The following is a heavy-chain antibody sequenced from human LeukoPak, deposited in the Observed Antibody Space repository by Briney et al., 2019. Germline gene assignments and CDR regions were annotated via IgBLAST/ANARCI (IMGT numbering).Heavy chain of an antibody. CDR1: GYTFTGYY. Sequence: GASVKVSCKASGYTFTGYYMHWVRQAPGQGLEWMGWINPNSGGTNYAQKFQGRVTMTRDTSISTAYMELSRLRSDDTAVCYCARGPDYGDYCWDYWGQGTLVTVSS. V-gene: IGHV1-2*02. J-gene: IGHJ4*02. CDR2: INPNSGGT. D-gene: IGHD4-17*01. CDR3: ARGPDYGDYCWDY.